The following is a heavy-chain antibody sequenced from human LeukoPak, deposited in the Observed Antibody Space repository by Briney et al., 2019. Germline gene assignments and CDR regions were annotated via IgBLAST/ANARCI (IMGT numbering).Heavy chain of an antibody. V-gene: IGHV1-3*01. Sequence: GASVKVSCKASGYTFTSYAMHWVRQAPGQRLEWMGWINAGNGNTKYSQKFQGRVTITRDTSASTAYMELSSLRSEDTAVHYCARASSSWLYYFDYWGQGTLVTVSS. CDR3: ARASSSWLYYFDY. D-gene: IGHD6-13*01. CDR1: GYTFTSYA. CDR2: INAGNGNT. J-gene: IGHJ4*02.